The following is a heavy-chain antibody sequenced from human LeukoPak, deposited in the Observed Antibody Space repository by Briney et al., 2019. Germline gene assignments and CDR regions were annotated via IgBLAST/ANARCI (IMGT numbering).Heavy chain of an antibody. V-gene: IGHV1-2*02. CDR3: ARDYSNYFFHYYYGMDV. Sequence: ASVKVSCKASGYTFTGYYMHWVRQAPGQGLEWMGWINPNSGDTNYAQKFQGRVTMTRDTSISTAYMELSRLRSDDTAVYYCARDYSNYFFHYYYGMDVWGQGTTVTVSS. J-gene: IGHJ6*02. D-gene: IGHD4-11*01. CDR1: GYTFTGYY. CDR2: INPNSGDT.